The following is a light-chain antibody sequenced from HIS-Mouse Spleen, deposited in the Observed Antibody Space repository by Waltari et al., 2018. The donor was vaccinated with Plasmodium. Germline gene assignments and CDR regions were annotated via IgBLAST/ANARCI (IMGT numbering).Light chain of an antibody. CDR3: QQYNNWPRGT. V-gene: IGKV3-15*01. Sequence: EIVMTHSPATLSVSPGERATLSCRASQSVSSNLAWYQQKPGQAPRLLICGASTRATGVAARCSGSGAGTEFTLTISSMQSEDFAVYYCQQYNNWPRGTFGQGTKVEIK. CDR1: QSVSSN. CDR2: GAS. J-gene: IGKJ1*01.